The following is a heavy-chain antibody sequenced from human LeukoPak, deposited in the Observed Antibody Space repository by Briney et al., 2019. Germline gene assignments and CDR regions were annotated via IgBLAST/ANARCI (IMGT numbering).Heavy chain of an antibody. CDR2: ISFSGGST. J-gene: IGHJ4*02. V-gene: IGHV3-23*01. D-gene: IGHD6-13*01. CDR3: AKCPPRPTIAAAEFEY. Sequence: GGSLRLSCVASGFTFSSYAMSWVRQAPGKGLEWVSAISFSGGSTYYADFLKGRSTISRDNSNNTLSLQMNSLRADDTAVYYCAKCPPRPTIAAAEFEYWGQGTLVTVSS. CDR1: GFTFSSYA.